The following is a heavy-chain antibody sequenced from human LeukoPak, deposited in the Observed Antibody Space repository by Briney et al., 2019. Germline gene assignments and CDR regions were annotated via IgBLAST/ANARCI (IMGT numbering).Heavy chain of an antibody. CDR3: ARVGHIAVAGTYDY. J-gene: IGHJ4*02. CDR2: IYYTGSN. Sequence: SETLSLTCTVSGGSISSYYWSWIRQPPGKGLEWMGNIYYTGSNNYSPSLKSRITTSVDTSKNQFSLKLNSVTAADTAVYYSARVGHIAVAGTYDYWGQGTLVTVSS. CDR1: GGSISSYY. D-gene: IGHD6-13*01. V-gene: IGHV4-59*08.